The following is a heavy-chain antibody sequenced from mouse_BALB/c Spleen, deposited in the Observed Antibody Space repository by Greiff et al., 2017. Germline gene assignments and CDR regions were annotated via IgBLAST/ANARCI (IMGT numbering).Heavy chain of an antibody. CDR1: GYSFTGYY. J-gene: IGHJ4*01. CDR3: ARRGIYYDYLYAMDY. Sequence: EVQLQQSGPELVKPGASVKISCKASGYSFTGYYMHWVKQSHVKSLEWIGRINPYNGATSYNQNFKDKASLTVDKSSSTAYMELHSLTSEDSAVYYCARRGIYYDYLYAMDYWGQGTSVTVSS. CDR2: INPYNGAT. V-gene: IGHV1-26*01. D-gene: IGHD2-4*01.